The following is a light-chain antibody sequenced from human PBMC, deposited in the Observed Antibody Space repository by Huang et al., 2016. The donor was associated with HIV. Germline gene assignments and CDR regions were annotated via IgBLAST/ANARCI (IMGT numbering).Light chain of an antibody. Sequence: IKLTQSPSSVSASDGDTVRITCRASQDISSWLAWYQQKPREAPTLLIHSTSILQSWVPSRFNGSGSGTDFFLTINSLRPDDFATYYCQQANMYPRSFGQGTRLDIK. CDR2: STS. J-gene: IGKJ5*01. CDR1: QDISSW. V-gene: IGKV1-12*01. CDR3: QQANMYPRS.